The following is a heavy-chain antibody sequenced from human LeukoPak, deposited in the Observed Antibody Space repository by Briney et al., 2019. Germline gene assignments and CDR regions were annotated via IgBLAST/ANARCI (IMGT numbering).Heavy chain of an antibody. V-gene: IGHV1-46*01. CDR3: ARGGLGIQASFDY. CDR1: GYTFTNYY. Sequence: GASVKVSCKASGYTFTNYYLHWVRQALGQGLEWMGIINPSGGTTTYAQKFQGRLTVTRDTSTSTVYMELSSLRPEDTAMYYCARGGLGIQASFDYWGQGTLVTVSS. J-gene: IGHJ4*02. CDR2: INPSGGTT. D-gene: IGHD7-27*01.